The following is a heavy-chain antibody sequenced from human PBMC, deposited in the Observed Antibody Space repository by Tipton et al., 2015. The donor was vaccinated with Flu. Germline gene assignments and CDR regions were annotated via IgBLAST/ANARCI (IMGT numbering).Heavy chain of an antibody. CDR1: GGSISSSSYY. D-gene: IGHD6-19*01. Sequence: TLSLTCTVSGGSISSSSYYWGWIRQPPGKGLEWIGSIYYSGSTYYNPSLKSRVTISVDTSKNQFSLKLSSVTAADTAVYYCASRSGWRDYWGQGTLVTVSS. CDR3: ASRSGWRDY. V-gene: IGHV4-39*01. CDR2: IYYSGST. J-gene: IGHJ4*02.